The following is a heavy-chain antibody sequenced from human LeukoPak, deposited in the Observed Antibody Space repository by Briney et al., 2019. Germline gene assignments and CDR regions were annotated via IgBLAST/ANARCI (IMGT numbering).Heavy chain of an antibody. J-gene: IGHJ6*02. CDR2: ISGSGGST. Sequence: GGSLRLSCAASGFTFSTYAMSWVRQAPGKGLEWVSVISGSGGSTYYGDSVKGRFTISRDNSKNTLFLQMNSLRAEDTAVYYCAKGLAAVASDSYGMDVWGQGTTVTVSS. D-gene: IGHD6-13*01. V-gene: IGHV3-23*01. CDR1: GFTFSTYA. CDR3: AKGLAAVASDSYGMDV.